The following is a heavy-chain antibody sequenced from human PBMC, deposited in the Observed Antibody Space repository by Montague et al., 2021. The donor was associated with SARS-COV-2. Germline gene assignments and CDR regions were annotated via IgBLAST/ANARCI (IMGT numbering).Heavy chain of an antibody. CDR1: GGSFTDYF. D-gene: IGHD6-13*01. V-gene: IGHV4-34*01. J-gene: IGHJ4*02. Sequence: SKTLSLTCAVSGGSFTDYFWGWLRQPPGTRLVWIGEVYDTGSNNYNPPLKSRVTISLDTSRNQFSLRLTSVTAADTGLYYCARAGRPGGSWKHYFDSWGPGTLVTVSS. CDR2: VYDTGSN. CDR3: ARAGRPGGSWKHYFDS.